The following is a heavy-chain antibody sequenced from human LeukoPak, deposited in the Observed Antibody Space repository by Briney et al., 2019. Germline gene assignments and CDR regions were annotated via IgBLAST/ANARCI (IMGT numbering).Heavy chain of an antibody. J-gene: IGHJ3*02. Sequence: SETLSLTCAVYGSFSDHSWSWVRQPPGKGLEWIGEIDEKRRTSYSPSLTSRVTMSVDTSKNQFSLKLSSVTAADTAVYYCASEAVVTPRLGAFDIWGQGTMVTVSS. CDR2: IDEKRRT. V-gene: IGHV4-34*01. D-gene: IGHD4-23*01. CDR3: ASEAVVTPRLGAFDI. CDR1: GSFSDHS.